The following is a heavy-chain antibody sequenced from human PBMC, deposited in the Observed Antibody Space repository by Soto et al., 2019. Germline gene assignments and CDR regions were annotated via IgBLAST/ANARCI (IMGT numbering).Heavy chain of an antibody. CDR3: ARVPGYYDSSGYLTKDAFDI. V-gene: IGHV1-18*01. Sequence: ASVKVSCKASGYTFTSYGISWVRQAPGQGLERMGWISAYNGNTNYAQKLQGRVTMTTDTSTSTAYMELRSLRSDDTAVYYCARVPGYYDSSGYLTKDAFDIWGQGTMVTVSS. CDR1: GYTFTSYG. CDR2: ISAYNGNT. J-gene: IGHJ3*02. D-gene: IGHD3-22*01.